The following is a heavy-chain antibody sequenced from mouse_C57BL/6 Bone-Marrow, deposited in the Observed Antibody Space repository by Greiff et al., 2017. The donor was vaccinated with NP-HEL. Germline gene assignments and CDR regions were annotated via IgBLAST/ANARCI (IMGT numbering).Heavy chain of an antibody. D-gene: IGHD3-3*01. CDR2: IYPRSGNT. J-gene: IGHJ2*01. CDR3: AREGTLLGFDY. CDR1: GYTFTSYG. Sequence: ESGAELARPGASVKLSCKASGYTFTSYGISWVKQRTGQGLEWIGEIYPRSGNTYYNEKFKGKATLTADKSSSTAYMELRSLTSEDSAVYFCAREGTLLGFDYWGQGTTLTVSS. V-gene: IGHV1-81*01.